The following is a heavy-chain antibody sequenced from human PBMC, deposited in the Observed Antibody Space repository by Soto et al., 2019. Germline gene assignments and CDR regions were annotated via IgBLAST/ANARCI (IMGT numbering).Heavy chain of an antibody. CDR3: ARTRRAYDSSGYYYCRGNYYYYYGMDV. Sequence: GASVKVSCKASGGSFSSYAISWVRQPPGQGLAWMGGSIPIFGTANNAHKLQCRVTIAADESTSTAYMEMSSLRSDDTAVYYCARTRRAYDSSGYYYCRGNYYYYYGMDVWGQGTTVTVSS. CDR2: SIPIFGTA. V-gene: IGHV1-69*13. CDR1: GGSFSSYA. D-gene: IGHD3-22*01. J-gene: IGHJ6*02.